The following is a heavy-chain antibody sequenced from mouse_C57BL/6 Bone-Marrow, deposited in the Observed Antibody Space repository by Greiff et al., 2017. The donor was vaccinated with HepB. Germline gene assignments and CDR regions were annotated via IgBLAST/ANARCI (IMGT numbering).Heavy chain of an antibody. CDR1: GFTFSDYG. D-gene: IGHD1-1*01. Sequence: DVHLVESGGGLVKPGGSLKLSCAASGFTFSDYGMHWVRQAPEKGLEWVAYISSGSSTIYYADTVKGRFTISRDNAKNTLFLQMTSLRSEDTAMYYCARQAYGSSYWYFDVWGTGTTVTVSS. V-gene: IGHV5-17*01. CDR3: ARQAYGSSYWYFDV. J-gene: IGHJ1*03. CDR2: ISSGSSTI.